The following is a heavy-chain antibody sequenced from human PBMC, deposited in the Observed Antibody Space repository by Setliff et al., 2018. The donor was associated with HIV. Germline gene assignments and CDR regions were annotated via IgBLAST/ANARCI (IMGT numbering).Heavy chain of an antibody. V-gene: IGHV3-72*01. J-gene: IGHJ6*03. CDR2: SRNKANSYTT. CDR1: GFTFSDHY. D-gene: IGHD3-10*01. CDR3: ARGRLLWSGSYYYYYMDV. Sequence: GGSLRLSCAASGFTFSDHYMDWVRQAPGKGLEWVGRSRNKANSYTTEYAASVKGRFTISRVDSKNSLYLQMNSLKTEDTAVYYCARGRLLWSGSYYYYYMDVWGKGTTVTVSS.